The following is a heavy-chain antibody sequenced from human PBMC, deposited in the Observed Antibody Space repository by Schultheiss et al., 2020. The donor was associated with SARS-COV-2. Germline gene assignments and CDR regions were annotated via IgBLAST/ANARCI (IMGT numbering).Heavy chain of an antibody. Sequence: GGSLRLSCAASGFTFSDYYMNWVRQAPGKGLEWVSSISSSSSYIYYADSVKGRFTISRDNAKNSLYLQMNSLRAEDTAVYYCARDRSSTYYGMDVWGQGTTVTVSS. CDR3: ARDRSSTYYGMDV. D-gene: IGHD2-2*01. CDR2: ISSSSSYI. J-gene: IGHJ6*02. V-gene: IGHV3-21*01. CDR1: GFTFSDYY.